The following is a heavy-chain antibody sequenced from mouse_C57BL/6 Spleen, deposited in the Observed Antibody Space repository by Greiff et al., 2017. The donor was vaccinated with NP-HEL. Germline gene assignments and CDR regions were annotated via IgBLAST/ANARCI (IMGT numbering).Heavy chain of an antibody. D-gene: IGHD2-5*01. CDR3: ARGMWYSNYVWYFDV. CDR2: IYPGDGDT. Sequence: QVQLQQSGPELVKPGASVKISCKASGYAFSSSWMNWVKQRPGKGLEWIGRIYPGDGDTNYNGKFKGKATLTADKSSSTAYMQLSSLTSEDSAVYFCARGMWYSNYVWYFDVWGTGTTVTVSS. CDR1: GYAFSSSW. J-gene: IGHJ1*03. V-gene: IGHV1-82*01.